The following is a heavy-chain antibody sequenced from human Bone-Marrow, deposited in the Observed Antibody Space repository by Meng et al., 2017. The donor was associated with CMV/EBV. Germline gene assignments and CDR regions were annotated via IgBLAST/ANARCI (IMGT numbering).Heavy chain of an antibody. V-gene: IGHV4-39*01. Sequence: GSLRLSCTVSGGTMSTNSYNWGWIRQPPGKGLEWIGTIYYSGSTNYNLSLESRVTIPVDTSKNQFSMRLRYVTAADTAVYYCARQGRPNSNFGVVTNYWGQGTLVTVSS. CDR2: IYYSGST. J-gene: IGHJ4*02. D-gene: IGHD3-3*01. CDR3: ARQGRPNSNFGVVTNY. CDR1: GGTMSTNSYN.